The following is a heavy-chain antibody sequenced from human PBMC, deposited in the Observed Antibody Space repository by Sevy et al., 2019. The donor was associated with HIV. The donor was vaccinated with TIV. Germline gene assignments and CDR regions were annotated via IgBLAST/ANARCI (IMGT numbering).Heavy chain of an antibody. D-gene: IGHD6-19*01. J-gene: IGHJ6*03. CDR1: GFTFGDYA. CDR2: IRSKAYGGTT. CDR3: TRPLWLQSYYYYYMDV. V-gene: IGHV3-49*03. Sequence: GGSLRLSCTASGFTFGDYAMSWFRQAPGKGLEWVGFIRSKAYGGTTEYAASVKGRFTISREDSKSIAHLQMNSLKTEDTAVYYCTRPLWLQSYYYYYMDVWGKGTTVTVSS.